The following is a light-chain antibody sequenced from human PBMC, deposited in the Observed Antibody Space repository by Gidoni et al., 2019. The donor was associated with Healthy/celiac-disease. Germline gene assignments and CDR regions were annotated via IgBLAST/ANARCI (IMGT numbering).Light chain of an antibody. J-gene: IGKJ1*01. Sequence: DIQMTQSPSTLSASVGDRVTITCRASQSISSWLAWYQQKPGKAPKLLIYKAFSLESGVPSRFSGSGSGTEFTLTISSLQPDDFVTYYCQQYNRYSPWTFGQGTKVEIK. CDR1: QSISSW. CDR2: KAF. V-gene: IGKV1-5*03. CDR3: QQYNRYSPWT.